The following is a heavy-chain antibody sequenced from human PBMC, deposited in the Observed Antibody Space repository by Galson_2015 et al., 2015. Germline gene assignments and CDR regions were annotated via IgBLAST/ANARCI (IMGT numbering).Heavy chain of an antibody. CDR1: GFTFSSYS. D-gene: IGHD4-11*01. V-gene: IGHV3-21*01. Sequence: SLRLSCAASGFTFSSYSMNWVRQAPGKGLEWVSSIDSSSSYIYYADSVKGRFTISRDNTKNSLYLQMNSLRAEGTAVYYCARSPSVTPGYEYGMDVWGQGTTVTVSS. J-gene: IGHJ6*02. CDR3: ARSPSVTPGYEYGMDV. CDR2: IDSSSSYI.